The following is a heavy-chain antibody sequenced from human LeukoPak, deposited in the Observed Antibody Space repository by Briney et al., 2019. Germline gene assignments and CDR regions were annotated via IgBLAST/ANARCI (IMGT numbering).Heavy chain of an antibody. D-gene: IGHD2-15*01. CDR1: GFTFSSYA. CDR2: ISGSGGST. CDR3: AKDCSGGSCYGAFDI. J-gene: IGHJ3*02. V-gene: IGHV3-23*01. Sequence: PGGSLRLSCAASGFTFSSYAMHWVRQAPGKGLEWVSAISGSGGSTYYADSVKGRFTISRDNSKNTLYLQMNSLRAEDTAVYYCAKDCSGGSCYGAFDIWGQGTMVTVSS.